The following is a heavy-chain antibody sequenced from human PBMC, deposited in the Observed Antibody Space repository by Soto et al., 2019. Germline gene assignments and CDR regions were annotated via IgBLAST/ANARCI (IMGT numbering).Heavy chain of an antibody. Sequence: QVQVVESGGGVVQPGRSLRLSCVASGFTFSSSGMHWVRQAPGKGLEWVAVTSYDGSNGYYADSVRGRFTISRDNSKNTLYLQMNSLRAEDTAVYYCAKSPPAVAGYFDYWGQGTLVTVSS. CDR1: GFTFSSSG. CDR3: AKSPPAVAGYFDY. V-gene: IGHV3-30*18. J-gene: IGHJ4*02. D-gene: IGHD6-19*01. CDR2: TSYDGSNG.